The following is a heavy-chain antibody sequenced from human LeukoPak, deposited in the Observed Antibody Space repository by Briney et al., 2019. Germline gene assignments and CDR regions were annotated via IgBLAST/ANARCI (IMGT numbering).Heavy chain of an antibody. CDR3: ARVGYDF. D-gene: IGHD3-22*01. CDR2: INPTTGAT. CDR1: GYTFTNYY. Sequence: GASVKVSCRASGYTFTNYYIHWVRLAPGQGLEWMGWINPTTGATDYKQTFRGRVTLTRDTSITTAYMEITNLTSEDTAVFYCARVGYDFWGQGTLVTVSS. V-gene: IGHV1-2*02. J-gene: IGHJ4*02.